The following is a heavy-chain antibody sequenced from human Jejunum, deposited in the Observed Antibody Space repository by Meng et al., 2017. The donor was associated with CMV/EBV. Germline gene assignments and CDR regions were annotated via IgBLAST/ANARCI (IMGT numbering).Heavy chain of an antibody. D-gene: IGHD6-19*01. CDR2: ISHTGRT. CDR1: CGATNCYS. CDR3: ARGPGQWLPFDL. J-gene: IGHJ4*02. Sequence: FSVSCGATNCYSWNCIRHPPGRGPEWIAYISHTGRTNYNPSLKSRVTISVDTSKNQFSVELMSMPAADTAMYYCARGPGQWLPFDLWGQGTLVTVSS. V-gene: IGHV4-59*01.